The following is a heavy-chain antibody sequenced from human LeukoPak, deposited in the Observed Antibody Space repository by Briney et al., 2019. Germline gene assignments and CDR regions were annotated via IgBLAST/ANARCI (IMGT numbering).Heavy chain of an antibody. CDR2: MNPNSGNT. V-gene: IGHV1-8*01. D-gene: IGHD2-21*01. Sequence: ASVKVSCKASGYTFTTYDINWVRQATGQGLEWMAWMNPNSGNTGYGQKFQGRVTMTRNTSISTAYMELSSLRSEDTAVYYCARVAGNCGGDCYRLVYWGQGTLVTVAS. CDR3: ARVAGNCGGDCYRLVY. J-gene: IGHJ4*02. CDR1: GYTFTTYD.